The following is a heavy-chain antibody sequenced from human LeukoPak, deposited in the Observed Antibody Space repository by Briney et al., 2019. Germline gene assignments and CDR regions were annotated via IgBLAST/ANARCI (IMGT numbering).Heavy chain of an antibody. CDR1: GFTFNSYS. Sequence: GGSLRLSCAASGFTFNSYSMNWVRQAPGKGLVWVSRINSDGSSTSYADSVKGRFTISRDNAKNTLYLQMNSLKAEDTAVYYCATEGSSYGYHSFDVWGQGTMVTVSS. J-gene: IGHJ3*01. D-gene: IGHD5-18*01. V-gene: IGHV3-74*01. CDR3: ATEGSSYGYHSFDV. CDR2: INSDGSST.